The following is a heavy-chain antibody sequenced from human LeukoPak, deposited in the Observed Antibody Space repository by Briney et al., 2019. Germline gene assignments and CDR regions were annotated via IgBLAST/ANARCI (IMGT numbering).Heavy chain of an antibody. Sequence: SETLSLTCTVSAGSIRSYYWTWIRQPPGKGLELMGYIHYSGSTNYNPSFTSRVTMSVDTSKNQFSLKLSSVTAADTAVYYCATHAGGLREAPFDYWGQGTLVSVSS. V-gene: IGHV4-59*01. CDR3: ATHAGGLREAPFDY. J-gene: IGHJ4*02. D-gene: IGHD4-23*01. CDR2: IHYSGST. CDR1: AGSIRSYY.